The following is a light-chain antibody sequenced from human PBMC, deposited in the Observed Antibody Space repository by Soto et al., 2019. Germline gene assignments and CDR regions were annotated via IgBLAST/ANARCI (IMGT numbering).Light chain of an antibody. Sequence: IQLTQSPSSLSASVGDRVTIVCPASESISDYLNWYQLKSGEAPKVLIYSASTLRGGVPSRFSGTGSGTEFTFTISSLQPEDVATYYCQETFSHLLSFGGGTTVEIK. CDR2: SAS. V-gene: IGKV1-39*01. CDR1: ESISDY. J-gene: IGKJ4*01. CDR3: QETFSHLLS.